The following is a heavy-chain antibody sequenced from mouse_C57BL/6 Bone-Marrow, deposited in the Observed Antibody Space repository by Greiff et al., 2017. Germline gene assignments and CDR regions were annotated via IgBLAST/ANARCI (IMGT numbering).Heavy chain of an antibody. CDR1: GFNIKDDY. V-gene: IGHV14-4*01. CDR2: IDPENGDT. CDR3: TTYYGSRVPLY. Sequence: VQLKESGAELVRPGASVKLSCTASGFNIKDDYMHWVKQRPEQGLEWIGWIDPENGDTEYASKFQGKATITADTSSNTAYLQLSSLTSEDTAVDYCTTYYGSRVPLYWGQGTTLTVSS. D-gene: IGHD1-1*01. J-gene: IGHJ2*01.